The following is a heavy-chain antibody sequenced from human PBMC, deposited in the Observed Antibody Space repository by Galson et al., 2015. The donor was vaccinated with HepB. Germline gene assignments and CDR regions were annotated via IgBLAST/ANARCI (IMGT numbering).Heavy chain of an antibody. J-gene: IGHJ4*02. Sequence: SLRLSCAASGFSFNNYAMHWVRQAPGKGLEYVSAITSNGDNTYYAHSVKGRFTISRDNSKNTLYLQMSSMRAEDSAVYYCVTRYYYGSGSTFEHWGQGTLVTVSS. CDR2: ITSNGDNT. CDR1: GFSFNNYA. CDR3: VTRYYYGSGSTFEH. D-gene: IGHD3-10*01. V-gene: IGHV3-64D*08.